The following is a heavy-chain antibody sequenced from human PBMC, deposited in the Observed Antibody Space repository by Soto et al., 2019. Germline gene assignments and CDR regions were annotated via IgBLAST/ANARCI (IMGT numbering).Heavy chain of an antibody. CDR1: GFTFSTYW. CDR3: AREAGSKAIDY. V-gene: IGHV3-74*01. J-gene: IGHJ4*02. CDR2: INSDGTST. Sequence: GGSLRLSCAASGFTFSTYWMHWVRQVPGKGLLWVSRINSDGTSTTYADSVKGRFTISRNNAKNTPYLQMNSLRAEDTAVYYCAREAGSKAIDYWGQGTLVTVSS. D-gene: IGHD3-10*01.